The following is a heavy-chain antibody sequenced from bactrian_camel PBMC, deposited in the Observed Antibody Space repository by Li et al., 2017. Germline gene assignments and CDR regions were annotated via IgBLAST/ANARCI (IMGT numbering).Heavy chain of an antibody. V-gene: IGHV3S40*01. D-gene: IGHD7*01. CDR3: AAWWTY. CDR2: LNSGGGRST. Sequence: DVQLVESGGDLVQPGGSLRLSCAASGFGFSSFAMTWVRQAPGKGLEWISGLNSGGGRSTYYSDSVKGRFAISRGNAKNTLYLQMNSLKPDDTAVYYCAAWWTYWGQGTQVTVS. CDR1: GFGFSSFA. J-gene: IGHJ4*01.